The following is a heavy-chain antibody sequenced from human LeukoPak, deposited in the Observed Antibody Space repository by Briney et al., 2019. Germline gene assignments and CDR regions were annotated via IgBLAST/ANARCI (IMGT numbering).Heavy chain of an antibody. Sequence: QSGGSLRLSCAASGFTFRSYAMHWVRQAPGKGLEWVALISYAGNIKYYADSVKGRFIISRDNSKNTLYLQMNSLRAEDTAVYYCARDPQFPDNYYYYMDVWGKGTTVTVSS. J-gene: IGHJ6*03. CDR1: GFTFRSYA. V-gene: IGHV3-30*04. CDR2: ISYAGNIK. D-gene: IGHD1-14*01. CDR3: ARDPQFPDNYYYYMDV.